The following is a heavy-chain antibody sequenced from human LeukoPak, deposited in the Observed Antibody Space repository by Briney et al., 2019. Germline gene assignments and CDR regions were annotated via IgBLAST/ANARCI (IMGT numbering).Heavy chain of an antibody. CDR2: VYHSGGA. CDR1: GASIASHSW. V-gene: IGHV4/OR15-8*01. D-gene: IGHD1-14*01. CDR3: AYNRNFALDN. Sequence: SETLSLTCAVSGASIASHSWWSWVRQPPGKGLEWIGEVYHSGGANYKPSLKSRVTISVDTSRNHFSLKLTSVTAADTAVYFCAYNRNFALDNWGHGTLVTVSS. J-gene: IGHJ4*01.